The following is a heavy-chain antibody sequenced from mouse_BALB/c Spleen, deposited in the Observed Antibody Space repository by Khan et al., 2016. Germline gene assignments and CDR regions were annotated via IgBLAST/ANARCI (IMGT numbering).Heavy chain of an antibody. CDR1: GYTSANYW. Sequence: QVQLQQSGAELARPGASVRLSCKASGYTSANYWMQWVKQRPGQGLEWIGSIYPGDGDTRYSQKFKDKATLTADKSSSSAYMHLRRVASEDSAVYYCADAHLIYWGQGTLVTVSA. CDR2: IYPGDGDT. V-gene: IGHV1-87*01. CDR3: ADAHLIY. J-gene: IGHJ3*01.